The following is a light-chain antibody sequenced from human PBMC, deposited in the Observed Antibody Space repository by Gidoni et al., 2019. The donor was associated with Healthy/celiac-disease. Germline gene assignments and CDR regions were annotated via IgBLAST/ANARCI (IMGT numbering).Light chain of an antibody. J-gene: IGLJ2*01. CDR3: QVWDSSSDHPVV. CDR1: HIGSKS. V-gene: IGLV3-21*03. CDR2: DDS. Sequence: SYVLTQPPSVSVAPGKPARITCGGNHIGSKSVHWYQQKPGQAPVLVVYDDSDRPSGIPERFSGSNSGNTATLTISRVEAGDEADYYCQVWDSSSDHPVVFGGGTKLTVL.